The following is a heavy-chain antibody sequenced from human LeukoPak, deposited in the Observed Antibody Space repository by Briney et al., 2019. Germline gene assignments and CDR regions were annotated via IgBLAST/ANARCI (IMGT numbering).Heavy chain of an antibody. V-gene: IGHV3-23*01. Sequence: GGSLRLSCAASGITFSNNAMSWVRQAPGKGPEWVSSISISGDSTYYADSVKGRFTISRDNSKNTLSLQMNSLRAEDTAVYYCAKDSGPYTSGYYGHWGQGTLVTVSS. CDR1: GITFSNNA. CDR3: AKDSGPYTSGYYGH. J-gene: IGHJ4*02. D-gene: IGHD3-22*01. CDR2: ISISGDST.